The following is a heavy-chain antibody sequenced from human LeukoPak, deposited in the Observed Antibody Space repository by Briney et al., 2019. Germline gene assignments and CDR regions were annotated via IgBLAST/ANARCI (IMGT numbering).Heavy chain of an antibody. D-gene: IGHD6-13*01. Sequence: GGSLRLSCAASGFAFSDYYMSWIRQAPGKGLGWVSYISSSGSTIYYADSVKGRFTISRDNAKNSLYLQMNSLRAEDTAVYYCARGIIAAAGVYYYYGMDVWGQGTTVTVSS. V-gene: IGHV3-11*01. CDR3: ARGIIAAAGVYYYYGMDV. CDR1: GFAFSDYY. CDR2: ISSSGSTI. J-gene: IGHJ6*02.